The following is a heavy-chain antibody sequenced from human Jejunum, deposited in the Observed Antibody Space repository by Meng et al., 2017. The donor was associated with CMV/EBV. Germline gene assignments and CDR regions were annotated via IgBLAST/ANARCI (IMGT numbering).Heavy chain of an antibody. Sequence: VSGGDYYWSWIRQPPGKGLEYIGYIYYNGSNNSNPSLKSRVTISVDTSKNQFSLKLSSVTAADMAVYYCARDSTSRGYYYYGMNVWGQGTTVTVSS. D-gene: IGHD3-10*01. CDR3: ARDSTSRGYYYYGMNV. CDR2: IYYNGSN. J-gene: IGHJ6*02. CDR1: VSGGDYY. V-gene: IGHV4-61*08.